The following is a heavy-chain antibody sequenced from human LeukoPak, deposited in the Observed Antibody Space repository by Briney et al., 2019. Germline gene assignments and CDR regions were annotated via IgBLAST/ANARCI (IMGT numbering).Heavy chain of an antibody. D-gene: IGHD4-23*01. CDR3: ARDAGGNSGWFY. J-gene: IGHJ4*02. CDR1: GGTFSSYA. V-gene: IGHV1-69*05. Sequence: SVKVSCKASGGTFSSYAISWVRQAPGQGLEWRGGIIPIFGTANYAQKFQGRVTITTDESTSTAYMELSSLRSEDTAVYYCARDAGGNSGWFYWGQGTLVTVSS. CDR2: IIPIFGTA.